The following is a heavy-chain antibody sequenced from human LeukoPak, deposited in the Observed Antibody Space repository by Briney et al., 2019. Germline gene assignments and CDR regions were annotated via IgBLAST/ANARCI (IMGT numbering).Heavy chain of an antibody. CDR2: INHSGST. D-gene: IGHD6-13*01. CDR1: GDSISNNSYC. V-gene: IGHV4-39*07. CDR3: ARGRYSSSWYLGVKYFDY. J-gene: IGHJ4*02. Sequence: SETLSLTCTVSGDSISNNSYCWGWIRQPPGKGLEWIGEINHSGSTNYNPSLKSRVTISVDTSKNQFSLKLSSVTAADTAVYYCARGRYSSSWYLGVKYFDYWGQGTLVTVSS.